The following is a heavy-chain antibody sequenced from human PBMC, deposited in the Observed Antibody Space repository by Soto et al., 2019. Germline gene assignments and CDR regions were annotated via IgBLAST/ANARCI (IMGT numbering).Heavy chain of an antibody. CDR3: ARRTYSSGWRHYFDY. CDR1: GYSFTIYW. Sequence: GESLKISCKGSGYSFTIYWIGWVRQMPGKGLEWMGIIDPDSNTRYSLSFQGQVTISADKSINTAYLQWSSLKAADTAMYYCARRTYSSGWRHYFDYWGQGTLVTVSS. J-gene: IGHJ4*02. V-gene: IGHV5-51*01. D-gene: IGHD6-19*01. CDR2: IDPDSNT.